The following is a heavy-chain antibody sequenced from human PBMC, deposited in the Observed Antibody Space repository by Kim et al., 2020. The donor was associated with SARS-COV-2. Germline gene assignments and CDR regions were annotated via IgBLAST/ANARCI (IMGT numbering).Heavy chain of an antibody. CDR3: ARDGSSWYTLTR. V-gene: IGHV1-18*01. D-gene: IGHD6-13*01. J-gene: IGHJ4*02. Sequence: NYAQKLQGRVTMTTDTSTSTAYMELRSLRSDDTAVYYCARDGSSWYTLTRWGQGTLVTVSS.